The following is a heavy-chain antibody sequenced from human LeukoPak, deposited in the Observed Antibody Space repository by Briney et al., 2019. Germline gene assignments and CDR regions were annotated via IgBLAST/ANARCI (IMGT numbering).Heavy chain of an antibody. Sequence: PGRPLRLSCAASGFTFSSYAMHWVRQAPGKGLEWVAVISYYGSNKYYADSVKSRFTISRDNSKNTLYLQMNSLRAEDTTVYYCARDPTRRQSYYDILNGSPNWFDPWGQGTLVTVSS. J-gene: IGHJ5*02. V-gene: IGHV3-30-3*01. D-gene: IGHD3-9*01. CDR1: GFTFSSYA. CDR3: ARDPTRRQSYYDILNGSPNWFDP. CDR2: ISYYGSNK.